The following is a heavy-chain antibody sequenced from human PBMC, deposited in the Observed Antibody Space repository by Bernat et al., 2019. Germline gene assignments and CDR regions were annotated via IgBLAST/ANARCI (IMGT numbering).Heavy chain of an antibody. CDR1: GFTFSSYA. CDR2: ISYDGSNK. Sequence: QVQLVESGGGVVQPGRSLRLSCAASGFTFSSYAMHWVRQAPGKGLEWVAVISYDGSNKYYADSVKGRFTISIDNSKNTQYLKMNSLRAEDTAVYYCARGPPVWFRENGWYYYYYMDVWGKGTTVTVSS. D-gene: IGHD3-10*01. V-gene: IGHV3-30*01. CDR3: ARGPPVWFRENGWYYYYYMDV. J-gene: IGHJ6*03.